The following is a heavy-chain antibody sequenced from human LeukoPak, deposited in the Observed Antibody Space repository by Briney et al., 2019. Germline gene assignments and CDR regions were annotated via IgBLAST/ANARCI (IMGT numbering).Heavy chain of an antibody. CDR1: GFTFSSYG. Sequence: GGSLRLSCAASGFTFSSYGMHWVRQAPGKGLEWVAVISYDGSNKYYADSEKGRFTISRDNSKNTLYLQMNSLRAEDTAVYYCAKVSYDYWGQGTLVTVSS. V-gene: IGHV3-30*18. CDR2: ISYDGSNK. CDR3: AKVSYDY. J-gene: IGHJ4*02.